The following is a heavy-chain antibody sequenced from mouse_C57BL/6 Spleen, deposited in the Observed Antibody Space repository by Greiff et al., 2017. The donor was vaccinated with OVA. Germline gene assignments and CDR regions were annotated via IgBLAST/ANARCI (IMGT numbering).Heavy chain of an antibody. CDR1: GYTFTSYW. J-gene: IGHJ4*01. CDR3: ANYDDYAMGC. CDR2: INPSSGYT. D-gene: IGHD2-3*01. Sequence: QVQLQQSGAELAKPGASVKLSCKASGYTFTSYWMHWVKQRPGQGLEWIGYINPSSGYTKYNQKFKDKATLTADKSSSTAYMQLSSLPYEDAAVCDSANYDDYAMGCRGQGASVTVST. V-gene: IGHV1-7*01.